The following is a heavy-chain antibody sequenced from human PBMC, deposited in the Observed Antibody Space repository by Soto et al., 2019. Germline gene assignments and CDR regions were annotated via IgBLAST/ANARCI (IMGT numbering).Heavy chain of an antibody. CDR3: ARGYCSSTICYIWDNWFDP. J-gene: IGHJ5*02. CDR2: IYYSGRT. D-gene: IGHD2-2*02. V-gene: IGHV4-59*01. CDR1: GGSISSYY. Sequence: QVQLQESGPGLVKPSETLSLTCTVSGGSISSYYWSWIRQPPGKGLEWIGYIYYSGRTNYNPSLKSRVTISVDTFKTQFSLKLSSVTAADTAVYYCARGYCSSTICYIWDNWFDPWGQGTLVTVSS.